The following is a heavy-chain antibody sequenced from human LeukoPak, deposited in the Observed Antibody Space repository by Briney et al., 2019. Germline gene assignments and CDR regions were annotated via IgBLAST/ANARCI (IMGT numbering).Heavy chain of an antibody. CDR1: GGSISSGSYY. V-gene: IGHV4-61*02. CDR3: ARVGGDGSGSYWPPPYYFDY. D-gene: IGHD3-10*01. CDR2: IYTSGST. J-gene: IGHJ4*02. Sequence: SQTLSLTCTVSGGSISSGSYYWSWIRQPAGKGLEWIGRIYTSGSTNYNPSLKSRVTISVDKSKNQFSLKLSSVTAADTAVYYCARVGGDGSGSYWPPPYYFDYWGQGTLVTVSS.